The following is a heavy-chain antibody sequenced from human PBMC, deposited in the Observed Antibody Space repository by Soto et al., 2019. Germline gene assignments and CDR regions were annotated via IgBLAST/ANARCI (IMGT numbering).Heavy chain of an antibody. J-gene: IGHJ4*02. Sequence: PSETLSLTCGVSGGSISSGGYSWSWIRQPPGKGLEWIGYIYHSGSTYYNPSLKSRVTTSVDRSKNQFSLKLSSVTAADTAVYYCARVNYYDSSGYLDYWGQGTLVTVSS. CDR3: ARVNYYDSSGYLDY. D-gene: IGHD3-22*01. CDR1: GGSISSGGYS. V-gene: IGHV4-30-2*01. CDR2: IYHSGST.